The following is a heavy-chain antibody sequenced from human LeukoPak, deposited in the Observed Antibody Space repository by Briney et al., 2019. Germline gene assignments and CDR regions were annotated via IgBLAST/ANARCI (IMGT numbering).Heavy chain of an antibody. D-gene: IGHD6-6*01. CDR3: ARGPSIAARYDAFDI. V-gene: IGHV3-48*03. CDR2: ISSSGNTI. J-gene: IGHJ3*02. CDR1: EFTFTSYE. Sequence: GGSLRLSCAAAEFTFTSYELNWVRQAPGKGLEWVSYISSSGNTISYADSVKGRFTISRDNAKNSLYLQVISLRAEDTAVYYCARGPSIAARYDAFDIWGQGTMVTVSS.